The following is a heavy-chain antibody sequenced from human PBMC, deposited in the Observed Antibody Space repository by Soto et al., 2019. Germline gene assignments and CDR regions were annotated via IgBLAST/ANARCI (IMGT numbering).Heavy chain of an antibody. CDR3: ARGQGGIAAAGTRWFDP. CDR2: INHSGST. CDR1: GGSFSGYY. J-gene: IGHJ5*02. V-gene: IGHV4-34*01. D-gene: IGHD6-13*01. Sequence: PSETLSLTCAVYGGSFSGYYWSWIRQPPGKGLEWIGEINHSGSTNYNPSLKSRVTISVDTSKNQFSLKLSSVTAADTAVYYCARGQGGIAAAGTRWFDPWGQGTLVTVSS.